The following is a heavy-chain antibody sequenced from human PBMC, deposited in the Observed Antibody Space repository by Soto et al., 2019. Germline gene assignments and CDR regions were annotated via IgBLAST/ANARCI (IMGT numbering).Heavy chain of an antibody. V-gene: IGHV4-39*01. CDR3: ARGRDDDSSHWDGGFDY. Sequence: SETLSLTCTASGGSISSSSYYWGWIRQPPGKGLEWIGSIYYSGSTYYNPSLKSRVTISVDTSKNQFSLKLSSVTAADTAVYYCARGRDDDSSHWDGGFDYWGQGTLVTVAS. CDR2: IYYSGST. J-gene: IGHJ4*02. D-gene: IGHD6-19*01. CDR1: GGSISSSSYY.